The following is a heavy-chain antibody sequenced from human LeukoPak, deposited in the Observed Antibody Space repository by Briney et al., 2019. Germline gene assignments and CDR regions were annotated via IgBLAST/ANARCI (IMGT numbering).Heavy chain of an antibody. J-gene: IGHJ5*02. CDR3: AKGKAYNTDNWFDH. CDR1: GFTFSSYA. Sequence: GGSLRLSCAASGFTFSSYAMSWVRQAPGKGLEGVSAISGSGGSTYYADSVKGRFTISRDNSKNTLYLQMNSLRAEDTAVYYCAKGKAYNTDNWFDHWGQGTLVTVSS. D-gene: IGHD5-18*01. V-gene: IGHV3-23*01. CDR2: ISGSGGST.